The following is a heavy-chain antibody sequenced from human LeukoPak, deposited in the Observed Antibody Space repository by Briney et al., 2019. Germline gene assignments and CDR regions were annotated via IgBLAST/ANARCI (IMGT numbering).Heavy chain of an antibody. J-gene: IGHJ3*02. V-gene: IGHV4-4*07. CDR1: GGSISSYY. CDR2: IYSSGNT. CDR3: ARRNDFDI. Sequence: SETLSLTCTVSGGSISSYYWSWIRQPAGKALEWIGRIYSSGNTNYNPSLESRVTMSVDTSKNQFSLKLTSVTAADTAMYYCARRNDFDIWGQGTMVTVSS.